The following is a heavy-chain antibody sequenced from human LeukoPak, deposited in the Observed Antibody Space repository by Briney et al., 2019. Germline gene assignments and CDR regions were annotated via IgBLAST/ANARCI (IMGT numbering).Heavy chain of an antibody. V-gene: IGHV3-30-3*01. Sequence: GGSLRLSCAASGFTFSSYAMHWVRQAPGKGLEWVAVISYDGSNKYYADSVKGRFTISRDNAENSLYLQMNSLRVEDTAFYYCARDLAYSRLDYWGQGMLVTVSS. J-gene: IGHJ4*02. CDR3: ARDLAYSRLDY. CDR2: ISYDGSNK. CDR1: GFTFSSYA. D-gene: IGHD5-18*01.